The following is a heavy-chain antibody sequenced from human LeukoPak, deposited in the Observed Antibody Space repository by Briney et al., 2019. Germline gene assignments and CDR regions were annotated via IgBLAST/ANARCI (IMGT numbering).Heavy chain of an antibody. V-gene: IGHV3-23*01. Sequence: PGGSLRLSCAASGFTFSSYAMSWVRQAPGKGLERVSAISGSGGSTYYADSVKGRFTISRDNSKNTLYLQMNSLRAEDTAVYYCAKHPSGSYYGWFDPWGQGTLVTVSS. J-gene: IGHJ5*02. D-gene: IGHD1-26*01. CDR2: ISGSGGST. CDR1: GFTFSSYA. CDR3: AKHPSGSYYGWFDP.